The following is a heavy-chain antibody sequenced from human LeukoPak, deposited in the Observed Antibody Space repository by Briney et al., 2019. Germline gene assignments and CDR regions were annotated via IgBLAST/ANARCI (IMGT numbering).Heavy chain of an antibody. CDR3: ARLFDGSGGYDP. CDR2: IYYSGST. CDR1: GGSISSYY. V-gene: IGHV4-59*08. D-gene: IGHD3-10*01. J-gene: IGHJ5*02. Sequence: SETLSLTCTVSGGSISSYYWSWIRQPPGKGLEWIGYIYYSGSTNYNPSLKSRVTISVDTSKNQFSLKLSSVTAADTAVYYCARLFDGSGGYDPWGQGTLVTVSS.